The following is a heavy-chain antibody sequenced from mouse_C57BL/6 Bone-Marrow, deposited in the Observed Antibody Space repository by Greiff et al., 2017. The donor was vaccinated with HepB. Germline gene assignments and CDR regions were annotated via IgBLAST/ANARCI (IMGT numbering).Heavy chain of an antibody. V-gene: IGHV5-6*01. D-gene: IGHD1-1*01. CDR3: ANSVVAPYYAMDY. CDR2: ISSGGSYT. Sequence: EVQLVESGGDLVKPGGSLKLSCAASGFTFSSYGMSWVRQTPDKRLEWVATISSGGSYTYYPDSVKGRFTISRDNAKNTLYLQMSSLKSEDTAMYYCANSVVAPYYAMDYWGQGTSVTVSS. J-gene: IGHJ4*01. CDR1: GFTFSSYG.